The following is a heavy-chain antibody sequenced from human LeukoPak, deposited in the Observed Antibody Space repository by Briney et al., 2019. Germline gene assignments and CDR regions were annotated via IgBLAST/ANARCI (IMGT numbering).Heavy chain of an antibody. V-gene: IGHV3-15*04. CDR2: TVSEIDGGTT. J-gene: IGHJ6*02. Sequence: GGSLRLSCAASGLTFNYAWMSWVRQVPGKGLEWVGQTVSEIDGGTTDYAAPVKGRFTISRDDSKSTLYLQMNSLKIEDTAVYYCTTDEDWNYARKDVWGQGAKVIVSS. CDR1: GLTFNYAW. CDR3: TTDEDWNYARKDV. D-gene: IGHD1-7*01.